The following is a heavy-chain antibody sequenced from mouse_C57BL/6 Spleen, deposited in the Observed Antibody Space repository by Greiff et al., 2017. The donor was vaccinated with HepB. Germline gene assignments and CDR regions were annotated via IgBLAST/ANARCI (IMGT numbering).Heavy chain of an antibody. CDR1: GFTFSSYA. V-gene: IGHV5-4*01. CDR3: ARGNDGYPKGYFDV. CDR2: ISDGGSYT. Sequence: DVQLVESGGGLVKPGGSLKLSCAASGFTFSSYAMSWVRQTPEKRLEWVATISDGGSYTYYPDNVKGRFTISRDNAKNNLYLQMSHRKSEDTAMYYCARGNDGYPKGYFDVWGTGTTVTVSS. J-gene: IGHJ1*03. D-gene: IGHD2-3*01.